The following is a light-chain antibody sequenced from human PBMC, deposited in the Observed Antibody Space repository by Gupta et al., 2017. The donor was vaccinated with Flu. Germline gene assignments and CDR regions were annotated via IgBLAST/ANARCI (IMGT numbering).Light chain of an antibody. CDR2: EVS. V-gene: IGLV2-14*01. CDR1: SSDVGGYND. CDR3: SSYTSSSTVV. Sequence: QSALTQPASVSGPPGQSITISCTGTSSDVGGYNDVSWYQQHPGKAHILMLYEVSIRASGVSIRFSGSKSGNTASPTISGLQAEDEADYYCSSYTSSSTVVFGGGTKLTVL. J-gene: IGLJ2*01.